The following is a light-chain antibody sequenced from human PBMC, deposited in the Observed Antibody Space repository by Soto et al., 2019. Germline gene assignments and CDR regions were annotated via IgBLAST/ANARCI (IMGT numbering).Light chain of an antibody. V-gene: IGKV3-15*01. CDR1: QSVSTN. CDR2: GAS. Sequence: VFTQSGGTRSLNPGERATLSGRASQSVSTNLAWYQQKPGQVPSLLIYGASTKASGIPARFSGSGSGTEFTLTIGSLQSEDFAVYYCQQYISLPSFGHGRRLEI. CDR3: QQYISLPS. J-gene: IGKJ5*01.